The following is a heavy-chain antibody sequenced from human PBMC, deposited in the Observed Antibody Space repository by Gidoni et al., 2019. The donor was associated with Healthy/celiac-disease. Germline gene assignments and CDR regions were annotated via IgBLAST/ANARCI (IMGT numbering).Heavy chain of an antibody. CDR2: GGST. V-gene: IGHV1-46*01. Sequence: GGSTSYAQKFQGRVTMTRDTSTSTVYMELSSLRSEDTAVYYCARRLSGYSSGWYEGYGMDVWGQGTTVTVSS. CDR3: ARRLSGYSSGWYEGYGMDV. J-gene: IGHJ6*02. D-gene: IGHD6-19*01.